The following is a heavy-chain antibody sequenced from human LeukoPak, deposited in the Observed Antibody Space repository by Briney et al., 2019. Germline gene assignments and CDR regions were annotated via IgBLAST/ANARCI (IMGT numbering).Heavy chain of an antibody. CDR1: GFTFSAYW. V-gene: IGHV3-74*01. CDR3: AREILEPGKTHEY. D-gene: IGHD1-1*01. Sequence: GGSLRLSCAASGFTFSAYWMHSVRQVRGKGRVWVSRINNDGTATFFADSVKGRFTISRDNAKNTLYLQMDSLRAEDTAMYYCAREILEPGKTHEYWGQGTLVTVSS. J-gene: IGHJ4*02. CDR2: INNDGTAT.